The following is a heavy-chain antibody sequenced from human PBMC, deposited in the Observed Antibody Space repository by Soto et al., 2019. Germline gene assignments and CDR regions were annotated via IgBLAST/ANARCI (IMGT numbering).Heavy chain of an antibody. J-gene: IGHJ4*02. CDR1: GYSFTSYL. V-gene: IGHV5-10-1*01. D-gene: IGHD1-26*01. CDR3: ASDVGAPAD. CDR2: IDPSDSYT. Sequence: PXESLKISCKGSGYSFTSYLVIWVRQMPGKGLEWMGRIDPSDSYTNYSPSFQGHVTISADKSISTAYLQWSSLKASDTAMYYCASDVGAPADWGQGTLVTVSS.